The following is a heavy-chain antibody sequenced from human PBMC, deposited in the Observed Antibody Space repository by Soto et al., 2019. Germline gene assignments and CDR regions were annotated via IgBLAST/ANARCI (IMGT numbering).Heavy chain of an antibody. CDR3: ARDKPFSAGY. D-gene: IGHD3-3*02. Sequence: QVQLVQSGTEVKKPGASVKVSCKGSGYTFLHFYIHWVRKAPGQGLEWMGFINPSGGGTTYAQQFHGRLTMTRDTSTSTVYMELISLRSEDTAIYYCARDKPFSAGYWGQGTLVT. CDR1: GYTFLHFY. CDR2: INPSGGGT. J-gene: IGHJ4*02. V-gene: IGHV1-46*01.